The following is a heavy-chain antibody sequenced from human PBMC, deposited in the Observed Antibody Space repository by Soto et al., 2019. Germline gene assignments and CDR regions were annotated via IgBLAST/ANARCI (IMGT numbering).Heavy chain of an antibody. CDR1: GGTFSSYA. CDR2: IIPIFGTA. V-gene: IGHV1-69*13. D-gene: IGHD3-10*01. Sequence: SVKVSCKASGGTFSSYAISWVRQAPGQGLEWMGGIIPIFGTANYAQKFQGRVTITADESTSTAYMELSSLRPEDTAVYYCARTPIMVRGVIINWFDPWGQGTLVTVSS. CDR3: ARTPIMVRGVIINWFDP. J-gene: IGHJ5*02.